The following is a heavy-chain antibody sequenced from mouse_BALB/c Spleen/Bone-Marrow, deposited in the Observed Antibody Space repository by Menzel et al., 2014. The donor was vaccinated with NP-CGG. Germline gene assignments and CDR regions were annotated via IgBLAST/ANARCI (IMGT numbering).Heavy chain of an antibody. CDR3: ARGPWFAY. V-gene: IGHV1-80*01. CDR1: GYAFXSYW. Sequence: QVQLQQSGAELVRPGSSVKISCEASGYAFXSYWMNWVKQRPGQGLEWIGQIYPGDGDTNYNGKFKGKATLTADKSSSTAYMQLSSLTSEDSAVYFCARGPWFAYWGQGTLVTVSA. J-gene: IGHJ3*01. CDR2: IYPGDGDT.